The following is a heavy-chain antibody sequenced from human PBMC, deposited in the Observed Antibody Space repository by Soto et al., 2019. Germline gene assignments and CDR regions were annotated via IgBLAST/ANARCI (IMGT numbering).Heavy chain of an antibody. CDR1: GFTFSSYA. CDR2: ISYDGSNK. D-gene: IGHD3-22*01. Sequence: QVQLVESGGGVVQPGRSLRLSCAASGFTFSSYAMHWVRQAPGKGLEWVAVISYDGSNKYYADSVKGRFTISRDNSKNTLYLQMNSLRAEDTAVYYCARGQNYYDSSGYYPYYYYYGMDVWGQGTTVTVSS. V-gene: IGHV3-30-3*01. CDR3: ARGQNYYDSSGYYPYYYYYGMDV. J-gene: IGHJ6*02.